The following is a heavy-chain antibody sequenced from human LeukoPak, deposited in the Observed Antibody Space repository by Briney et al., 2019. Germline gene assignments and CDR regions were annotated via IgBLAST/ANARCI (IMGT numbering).Heavy chain of an antibody. J-gene: IGHJ4*02. CDR1: AFPLSSYA. CDR3: ARAHPPGTGSFDY. V-gene: IGHV3-30*04. Sequence: GGSLRLSCAASAFPLSSYAMHWVRQAPGKGLEWVAVISYDGNNKYYTDSVKGRFTISRGNSKNTLFLQMNSLRAEDTAVYYCARAHPPGTGSFDYWGQGTLVTVSS. CDR2: ISYDGNNK. D-gene: IGHD3/OR15-3a*01.